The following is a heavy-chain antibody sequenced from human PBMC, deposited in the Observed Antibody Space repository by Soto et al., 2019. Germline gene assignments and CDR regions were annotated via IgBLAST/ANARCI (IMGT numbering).Heavy chain of an antibody. CDR3: ARGGWGSSGSRPESEFDS. V-gene: IGHV4-59*01. CDR1: GGSIRSYC. Sequence: QVQLQESGPGLVKPSETLSLTCTISGGSIRSYCWSWIRQPPGKGLEWIGYLDYTGNTRYNPSLKSRVTISGDTSKNQVSLKLNSVTAADTAVYYCARGGWGSSGSRPESEFDSWGQGTLVTVSS. J-gene: IGHJ4*02. D-gene: IGHD6-19*01. CDR2: LDYTGNT.